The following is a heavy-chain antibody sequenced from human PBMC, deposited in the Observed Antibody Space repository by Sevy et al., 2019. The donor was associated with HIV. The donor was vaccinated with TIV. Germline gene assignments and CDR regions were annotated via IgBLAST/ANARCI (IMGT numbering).Heavy chain of an antibody. Sequence: GESLKISCKGSGYSFTSYWIGWVRQMPGKGLEWMGIIYPGDSDTSYSPSFQGQVTISADKSISTAYLQRSSLKASDTAMYYCARLRIQLWSPPDYWGQGTLVTVSS. J-gene: IGHJ4*02. CDR1: GYSFTSYW. CDR3: ARLRIQLWSPPDY. CDR2: IYPGDSDT. D-gene: IGHD5-18*01. V-gene: IGHV5-51*01.